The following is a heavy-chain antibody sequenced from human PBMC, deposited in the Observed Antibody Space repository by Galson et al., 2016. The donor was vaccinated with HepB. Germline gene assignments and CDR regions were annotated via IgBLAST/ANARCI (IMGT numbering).Heavy chain of an antibody. CDR2: INPSGGST. D-gene: IGHD3-22*01. J-gene: IGHJ3*02. CDR3: ASVYDSSPDAFDI. V-gene: IGHV1-46*01. CDR1: GYTFTSYY. Sequence: SVKVSCKASGYTFTSYYMHWVRQAPGQGLEWMGIINPSGGSTSYAQKFQGRVTMTRDTSTSTVYMELSSLRSEDTSVYYCASVYDSSPDAFDIWGQGTMVTVSS.